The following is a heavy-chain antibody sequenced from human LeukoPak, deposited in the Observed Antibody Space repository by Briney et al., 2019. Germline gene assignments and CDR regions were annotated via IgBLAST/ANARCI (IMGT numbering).Heavy chain of an antibody. J-gene: IGHJ4*02. D-gene: IGHD3-22*01. V-gene: IGHV4-59*01. CDR2: IYYSGRT. CDR3: ARSISGSYDYFFNY. CDR1: GGSINSYY. Sequence: SETLSLTCTVSGGSINSYYWSWIRQPPGKGLEWIGFIYYSGRTNYNPSLESRVTISVDTSKNQFSLQLSSVTAADTAMYYCARSISGSYDYFFNYWGQGTLVTVSS.